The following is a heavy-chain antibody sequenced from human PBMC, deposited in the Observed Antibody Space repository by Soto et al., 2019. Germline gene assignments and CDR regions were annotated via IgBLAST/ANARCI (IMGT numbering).Heavy chain of an antibody. CDR3: AXEGVAPYYYYGMDV. V-gene: IGHV1-18*01. J-gene: IGHJ6*02. D-gene: IGHD5-12*01. CDR1: GYTFTSYG. Sequence: ASVKVSCKASGYTFTSYGISWVRQAPGQGLEWMGWISAYNGNTNYAQKLQGRVTMTTDTSTSTAYMELRSLRSDDTAVYYCAXEGVAPYYYYGMDVWGQGTPVTVSS. CDR2: ISAYNGNT.